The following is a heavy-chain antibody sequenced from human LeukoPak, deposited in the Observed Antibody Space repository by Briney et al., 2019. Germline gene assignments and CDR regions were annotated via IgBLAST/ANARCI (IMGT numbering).Heavy chain of an antibody. Sequence: PGGSLRLSCAASGFTFSDYYMSWIRQAPGKGLEWVSYISSSGSTIHYADSVKGRFTISRDNAKNSLYLQMNSLRAEDTAVYYCARAAINYYDSSGPIDYWGQGTLVTVSS. CDR1: GFTFSDYY. V-gene: IGHV3-11*01. CDR3: ARAAINYYDSSGPIDY. D-gene: IGHD3-22*01. J-gene: IGHJ4*02. CDR2: ISSSGSTI.